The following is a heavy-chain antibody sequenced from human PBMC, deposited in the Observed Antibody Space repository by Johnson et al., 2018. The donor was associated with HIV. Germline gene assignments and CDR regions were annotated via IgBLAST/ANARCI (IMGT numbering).Heavy chain of an antibody. V-gene: IGHV3-30*02. CDR3: AKGLTGDRGYEKGGHAFDI. CDR1: GFTFSSYG. Sequence: QVQLMESGGGVVQPGGSLRLSCAASGFTFSSYGMHWVRQAPGKGLEWVAFIRYDGSNKYYTESVKGRFTISRDNSKNTLYLQMNSLRTEDTAVYYCAKGLTGDRGYEKGGHAFDIWGQGTMVTVSS. D-gene: IGHD5-12*01. J-gene: IGHJ3*02. CDR2: IRYDGSNK.